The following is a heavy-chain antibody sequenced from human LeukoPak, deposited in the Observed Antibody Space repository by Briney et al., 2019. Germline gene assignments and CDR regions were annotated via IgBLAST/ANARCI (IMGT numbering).Heavy chain of an antibody. CDR3: ARVGRYDSSGYYYGDAFDI. J-gene: IGHJ3*02. D-gene: IGHD3-22*01. Sequence: ASVKVSCKASGYTFTSYGISWVRQAPGQGLEWMGWISSYNGNTNYAQKLQGRVTMTTDTSTSTAYMELRSLRSDDTAVYYCARVGRYDSSGYYYGDAFDIWGQGTMVTVSS. CDR1: GYTFTSYG. CDR2: ISSYNGNT. V-gene: IGHV1-18*01.